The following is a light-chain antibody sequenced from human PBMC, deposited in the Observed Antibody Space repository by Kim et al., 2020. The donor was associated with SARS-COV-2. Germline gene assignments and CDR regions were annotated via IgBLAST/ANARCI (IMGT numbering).Light chain of an antibody. J-gene: IGLJ1*01. Sequence: QSALTQPASVSGSPGQSITISCTGTSSDIGGYNYVSWYQQHPDKAPQLVIYDVTKRPSGVSNRFSGSKSGNTASLTISGLQAEDEADYYCSSYTTPSSFIFGRGTKGTV. CDR1: SSDIGGYNY. V-gene: IGLV2-14*01. CDR3: SSYTTPSSFI. CDR2: DVT.